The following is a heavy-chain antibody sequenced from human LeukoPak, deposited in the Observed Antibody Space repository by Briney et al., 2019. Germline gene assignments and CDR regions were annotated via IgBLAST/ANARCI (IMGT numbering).Heavy chain of an antibody. D-gene: IGHD2-15*01. V-gene: IGHV4-61*02. CDR1: GGSISSGSYY. J-gene: IGHJ4*02. Sequence: SQTLSLTCTVSGGSISSGSYYWSWIRQPAGKGLEWIGRIYTSGSTNYNPSLKSRVTISVDTSKNQFSLKLSSVTAADTAVYYCVRMVVAATYFDYWGQGTLVTVSS. CDR2: IYTSGST. CDR3: VRMVVAATYFDY.